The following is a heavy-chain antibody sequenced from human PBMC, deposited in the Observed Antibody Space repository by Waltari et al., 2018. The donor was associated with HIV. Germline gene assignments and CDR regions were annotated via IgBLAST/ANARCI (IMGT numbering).Heavy chain of an antibody. Sequence: QVQLQQWGAGLLKPSETLSLTCAVYGGSFSGYYWSWIRQPPGKGLAWIGEINHSGSTNYNPSLKSRVTISVDTSKNQFSLKLSSVTAADTAVYYCARSYCSGGSCYKRRRAGYYFDYWGQGTLVTVSS. CDR1: GGSFSGYY. CDR3: ARSYCSGGSCYKRRRAGYYFDY. V-gene: IGHV4-34*01. CDR2: INHSGST. D-gene: IGHD2-15*01. J-gene: IGHJ4*02.